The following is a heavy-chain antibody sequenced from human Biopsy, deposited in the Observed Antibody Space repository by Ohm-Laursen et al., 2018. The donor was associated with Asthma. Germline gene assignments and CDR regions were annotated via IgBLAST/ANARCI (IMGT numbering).Heavy chain of an antibody. D-gene: IGHD5-18*01. V-gene: IGHV4-61*01. CDR3: PRDFVDAAMDYFDY. CDR2: ISYSGST. J-gene: IGHJ4*02. CDR1: GGSVSSGSHY. Sequence: SETLSLTWAVSGGSVSSGSHYWSWIRQPPGKGLEWIGYISYSGSTNYNPSLKSRVTISVDTSKNQFSLKLSSVTAADTAVYYCPRDFVDAAMDYFDYWGQGTLVTVSS.